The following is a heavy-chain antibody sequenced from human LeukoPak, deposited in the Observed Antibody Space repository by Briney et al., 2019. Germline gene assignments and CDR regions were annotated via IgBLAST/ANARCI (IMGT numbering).Heavy chain of an antibody. J-gene: IGHJ4*02. CDR3: ARVTRGSSSPLGC. V-gene: IGHV4-59*01. CDR1: GRSISSYY. Sequence: PSETLSLTCTVSGRSISSYYWSWIRQPPGKGLEWIGYIYYSGTTNYNPSLKSRVTISVDTSKNQFSLKLSSVTAADTAVYYCARVTRGSSSPLGCWGQGTLVTVSS. D-gene: IGHD1-26*01. CDR2: IYYSGTT.